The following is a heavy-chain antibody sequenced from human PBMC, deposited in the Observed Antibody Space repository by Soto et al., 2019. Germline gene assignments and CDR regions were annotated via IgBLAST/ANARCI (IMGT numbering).Heavy chain of an antibody. J-gene: IGHJ4*02. D-gene: IGHD4-17*01. Sequence: QLQLQESGPGLVKPSETLSLTCTVSGGSISSSSYYWGWIRQPPGKGLEWIGSIYYSGSTYYNPSLKSRVTISVDTSKNQFSLKLSSVTAADTAVYYCARQDYGDYPWYFGYWGQGTLVTVSS. CDR3: ARQDYGDYPWYFGY. CDR1: GGSISSSSYY. CDR2: IYYSGST. V-gene: IGHV4-39*01.